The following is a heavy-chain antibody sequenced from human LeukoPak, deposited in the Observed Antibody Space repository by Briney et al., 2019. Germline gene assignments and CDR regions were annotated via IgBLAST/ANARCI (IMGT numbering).Heavy chain of an antibody. CDR2: ISSVSTYK. Sequence: PGGSLRLSCAASGFTFSYYNMNWVRQAPGKGLEWVSSISSVSTYKYYADSVKGRFTISRDSAKNSLHLQMNSLRAEDTAVYYCARDGGIAARLDWYFDLWGRGTLVTVSS. J-gene: IGHJ2*01. V-gene: IGHV3-21*01. CDR3: ARDGGIAARLDWYFDL. CDR1: GFTFSYYN. D-gene: IGHD6-6*01.